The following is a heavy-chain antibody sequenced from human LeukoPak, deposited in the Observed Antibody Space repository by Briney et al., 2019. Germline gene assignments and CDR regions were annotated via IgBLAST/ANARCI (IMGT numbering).Heavy chain of an antibody. Sequence: SETLSLTCTVSGVSINSGASYWTWIRQLPGKGLEYIGHIYNSGSAHYNPSLQSRLTISVDTSKRQFSLRLSSVTAADTAVYYCARHSEYKLPKRGLYYLMDVWGRGTTVTVSS. V-gene: IGHV4-31*03. CDR2: IYNSGSA. D-gene: IGHD2-2*01. CDR1: GVSINSGASY. CDR3: ARHSEYKLPKRGLYYLMDV. J-gene: IGHJ6*02.